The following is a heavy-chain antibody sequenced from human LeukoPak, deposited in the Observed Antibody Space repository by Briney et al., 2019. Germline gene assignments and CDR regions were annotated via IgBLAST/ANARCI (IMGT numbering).Heavy chain of an antibody. J-gene: IGHJ5*02. Sequence: PSETLSLTCTVSGGSISSYYWSWIRQPPGKGLEWIGYIYYSGGANSNPSLKSRVTISVDTSKNQFSLKLSSVTAADTAVYYCARLVVTSKLDRFDPWGQGTLVTVSS. V-gene: IGHV4-59*08. CDR3: ARLVVTSKLDRFDP. CDR2: IYYSGGA. D-gene: IGHD3-22*01. CDR1: GGSISSYY.